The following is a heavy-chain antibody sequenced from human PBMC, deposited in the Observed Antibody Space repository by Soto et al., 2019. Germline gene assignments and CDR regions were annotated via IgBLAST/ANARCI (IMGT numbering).Heavy chain of an antibody. CDR2: ISAYNGNK. V-gene: IGHV1-18*01. CDR3: AGDRPGDGYYRRIDY. D-gene: IGHD3-22*01. J-gene: IGHJ4*02. Sequence: QVQLVQSGPEVKKPGASVKVSCKASGYNLTSYGISWVRQAPGQGLEWVGWISAYNGNKNYAQKFQGRVTMTTDTSTTTAYMELKSLRSDDTAVYFCAGDRPGDGYYRRIDYWGQGTLVSVSS. CDR1: GYNLTSYG.